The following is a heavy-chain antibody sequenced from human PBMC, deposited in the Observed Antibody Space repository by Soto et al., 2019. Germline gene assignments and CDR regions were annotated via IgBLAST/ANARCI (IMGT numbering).Heavy chain of an antibody. CDR2: ISSSSSYI. CDR1: GFTFSSYG. Sequence: GGSLRLSCAASGFTFSSYGMHWVRQAPGKGLEWVSSISSSSSYIYYADSVKGRFTISRDNAKNSLYLQMNSLRAEDTAVYYCVKDSYADFHRVLSTAEYFFDYWGHGTLVTVSS. J-gene: IGHJ4*01. V-gene: IGHV3-21*01. D-gene: IGHD2-15*01. CDR3: VKDSYADFHRVLSTAEYFFDY.